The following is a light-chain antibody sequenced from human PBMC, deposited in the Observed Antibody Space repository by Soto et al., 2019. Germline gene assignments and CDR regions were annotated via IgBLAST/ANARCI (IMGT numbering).Light chain of an antibody. V-gene: IGKV3-11*01. CDR3: QQRSNWPPIT. J-gene: IGKJ5*01. CDR2: DAS. CDR1: PSVSSY. Sequence: EIVLTQSPATLSLSPGERATLSCRASPSVSSYLAWYQQKPGQAPRLLIYDASNRATGIPARFSGSGSGTDFTLTNSSVEPEDFAVYYCQQRSNWPPITFGQGTRLEIK.